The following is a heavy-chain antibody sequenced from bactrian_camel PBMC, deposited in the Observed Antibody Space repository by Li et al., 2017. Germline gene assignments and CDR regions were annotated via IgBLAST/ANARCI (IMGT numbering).Heavy chain of an antibody. Sequence: QMQLVESGGGSVQAGGSLRLSCAASAYIVRNYCMGWFRQAPGKEREEVARIGSNGIAYADSVKGRFAISRDNAEGTVYLEMNSLKVEDTAMYYCVAARYCKTAADLDRYLEVGGHGTQVTVS. J-gene: IGHJ2*01. CDR2: IGSNGIA. CDR3: VAARYCKTAADLDRYLEV. CDR1: AYIVRNYC. D-gene: IGHD5*01. V-gene: IGHV3S53*01.